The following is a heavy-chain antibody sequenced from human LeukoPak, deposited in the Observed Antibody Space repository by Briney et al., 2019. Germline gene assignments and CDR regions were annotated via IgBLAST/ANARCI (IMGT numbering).Heavy chain of an antibody. V-gene: IGHV1-69*05. Sequence: RRASVKVSCKASGGTFSSYAISWVRQAPGQGLEWMGRIIPIFGTANYAQKFQGRVTITTDESTSTAYMELSCLRSEDTAVYYCARELGDYGDYVDAFDIWGQGTMVTVSS. CDR1: GGTFSSYA. CDR3: ARELGDYGDYVDAFDI. CDR2: IIPIFGTA. D-gene: IGHD4-17*01. J-gene: IGHJ3*02.